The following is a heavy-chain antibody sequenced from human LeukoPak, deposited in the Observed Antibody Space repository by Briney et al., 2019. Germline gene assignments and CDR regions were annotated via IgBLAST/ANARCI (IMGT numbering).Heavy chain of an antibody. J-gene: IGHJ4*02. CDR1: GFTFSGYY. D-gene: IGHD1-26*01. CDR3: ARDGGSYYGGFDY. CDR2: ISSSGTTI. Sequence: GGSLRLSCAASGFTFSGYYMSWIRQAPGRGLEWVSYISSSGTTIYYADSVKGRFTISRDNSKNTLYLQMNSLRAEDTAVYYCARDGGSYYGGFDYWGQGTLVTVSS. V-gene: IGHV3-11*04.